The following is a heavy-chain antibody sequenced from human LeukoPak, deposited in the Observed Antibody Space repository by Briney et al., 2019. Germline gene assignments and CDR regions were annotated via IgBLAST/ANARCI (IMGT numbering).Heavy chain of an antibody. CDR3: ARVGYGDYYYYYYGMDV. D-gene: IGHD4-17*01. CDR1: GVTFCSYS. CDR2: ISSSSSTI. Sequence: GGSLRLSCAASGVTFCSYSMNWVRQAPGKGLEWVSYISSSSSTIYYADSVKGRFTISRDNSKNTLYLQMNSLRAEDTAVYYCARVGYGDYYYYYYGMDVWGQGTTVTVSS. V-gene: IGHV3-48*01. J-gene: IGHJ6*02.